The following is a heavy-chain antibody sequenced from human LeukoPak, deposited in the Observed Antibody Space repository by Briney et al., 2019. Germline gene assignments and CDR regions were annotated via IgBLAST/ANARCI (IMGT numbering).Heavy chain of an antibody. V-gene: IGHV4-59*12. D-gene: IGHD3-10*01. Sequence: SETLSLTCTVSGGSLSSYYWSWIRQPPGKGLEWIGYIYYSGSTNYNPSLKSRVTISVDTSKNQFSLKLSSVTAPYTPVYYCVGRVYIAEALYGYWGQGTLVTVSS. J-gene: IGHJ4*02. CDR3: VGRVYIAEALYGY. CDR2: IYYSGST. CDR1: GGSLSSYY.